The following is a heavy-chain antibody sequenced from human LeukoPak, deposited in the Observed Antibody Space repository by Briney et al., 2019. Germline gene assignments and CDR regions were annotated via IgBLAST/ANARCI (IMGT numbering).Heavy chain of an antibody. Sequence: AETLSLTCTVSGGSISSSSYYWGWIRQPPGKGLELIGSIYYIGSTYYNPSLKSRVTISVDTSKNQFSLKMSSVTAADTAVYYCARDYGDYVDYYGMDVWGQGTTVTVSS. CDR2: IYYIGST. D-gene: IGHD4-17*01. CDR1: GGSISSSSYY. J-gene: IGHJ6*02. V-gene: IGHV4-39*01. CDR3: ARDYGDYVDYYGMDV.